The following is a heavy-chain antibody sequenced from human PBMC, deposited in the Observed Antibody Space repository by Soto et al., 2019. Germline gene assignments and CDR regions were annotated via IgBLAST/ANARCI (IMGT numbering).Heavy chain of an antibody. D-gene: IGHD4-4*01. Sequence: GGSLRLSCAASGFTFSSYGMHWGRQAPGKGLEWVAVIWYDGSNKYYADSVKGRFTISRDNSKNTLYLQMNSLRAEDTAVYYCARDLYSNYAGFDYWGQGTLVTVSS. J-gene: IGHJ4*02. CDR3: ARDLYSNYAGFDY. V-gene: IGHV3-33*01. CDR1: GFTFSSYG. CDR2: IWYDGSNK.